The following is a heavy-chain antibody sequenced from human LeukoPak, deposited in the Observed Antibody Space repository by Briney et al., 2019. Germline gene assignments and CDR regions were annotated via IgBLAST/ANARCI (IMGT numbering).Heavy chain of an antibody. CDR2: ISSSSSTI. CDR3: ARGRDGYKEETYYYYMDV. CDR1: GFTFSSYS. Sequence: PGGSLRLSCAASGFTFSSYSMNWIRQAPGKGLEWVSYISSSSSTIYYADSVKGRFTISRDNAKNSLYLQMNSLRAEDTAVYYCARGRDGYKEETYYYYMDVWGKGTTVTVSS. J-gene: IGHJ6*03. D-gene: IGHD5-24*01. V-gene: IGHV3-48*01.